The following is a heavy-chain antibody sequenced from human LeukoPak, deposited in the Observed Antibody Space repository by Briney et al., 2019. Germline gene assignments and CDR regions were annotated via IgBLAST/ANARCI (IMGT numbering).Heavy chain of an antibody. D-gene: IGHD3-16*01. V-gene: IGHV1-8*01. CDR2: MNPNSGNT. CDR3: ARGNRPWGSGDY. J-gene: IGHJ4*02. Sequence: ASVKVSCKASGYTFTSYDINWVRQATGQGLEWMGWMNPNSGNTGYAQKFQGRVTMTRNTSISTAYMELSSLRSEDTAVYYRARGNRPWGSGDYWGQGTLVTVSS. CDR1: GYTFTSYD.